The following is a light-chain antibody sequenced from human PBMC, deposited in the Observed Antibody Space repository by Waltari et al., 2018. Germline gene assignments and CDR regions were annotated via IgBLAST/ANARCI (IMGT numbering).Light chain of an antibody. Sequence: DIQMTPSTSSLSASLGDRVIITCQASQDIFKYVNWYQQKPGKAPNLLIYDASHLETGVPSRFSGSGSGTDFTFTISSLQPDDIATYYCQQHDNFPLTFGGGTKVEIK. CDR1: QDIFKY. CDR3: QQHDNFPLT. J-gene: IGKJ4*01. CDR2: DAS. V-gene: IGKV1-33*01.